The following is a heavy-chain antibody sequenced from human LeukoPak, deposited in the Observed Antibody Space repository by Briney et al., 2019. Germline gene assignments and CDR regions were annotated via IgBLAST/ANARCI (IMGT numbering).Heavy chain of an antibody. CDR2: IIPIFGIA. J-gene: IGHJ6*02. CDR3: ARDWQQWLVDPGYYYYGMDV. D-gene: IGHD6-19*01. Sequence: SVKVSCKASGGTFSRYAISWVRQAPGQGLEWMRRIIPIFGIANYAQKFQGRVTITADKSTSTAYMELSSLRSEDTAVYYCARDWQQWLVDPGYYYYGMDVWGQGTTVTVSS. CDR1: GGTFSRYA. V-gene: IGHV1-69*04.